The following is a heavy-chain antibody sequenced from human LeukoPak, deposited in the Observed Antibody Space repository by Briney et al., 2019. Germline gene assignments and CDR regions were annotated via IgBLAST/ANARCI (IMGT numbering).Heavy chain of an antibody. CDR3: ARDRDTRSYYILY. J-gene: IGHJ4*02. CDR2: INYNGNNK. Sequence: PGGSLRLSCAASGFSFSSYDIHWVRQAPGKGLEWVAFINYNGNNKYYADSVKGRFTISRDNSKNTVYLEVNSLRDGDTAVYYCARDRDTRSYYILYWGQGTLVTVSS. V-gene: IGHV3-30*02. CDR1: GFSFSSYD. D-gene: IGHD3-10*01.